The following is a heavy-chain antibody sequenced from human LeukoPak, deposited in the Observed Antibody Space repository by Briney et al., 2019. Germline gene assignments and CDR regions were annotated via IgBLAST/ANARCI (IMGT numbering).Heavy chain of an antibody. CDR1: GGSISSYY. J-gene: IGHJ3*02. D-gene: IGHD6-13*01. Sequence: SETLSLICTVSGGSISSYYWSWIRQPAGKGLEWIGRIYTSGSTNYNPSLKSRVTMSVDTSKNQFSLKLSSVTAADTAVYYCARVSSSSGSGAFDIWGQGTMVTVSS. CDR2: IYTSGST. CDR3: ARVSSSSGSGAFDI. V-gene: IGHV4-4*07.